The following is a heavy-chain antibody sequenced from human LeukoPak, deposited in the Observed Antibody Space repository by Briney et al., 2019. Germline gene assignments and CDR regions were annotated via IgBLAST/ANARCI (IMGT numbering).Heavy chain of an antibody. V-gene: IGHV1-18*01. Sequence: ASVKVSCKASGYTFTSYGISWVRQAPGQGLEWMEWISAYNGNTNYAQKLQGRVTMTTDTSTSTAYMELRSLRSDDTAVYYCAKLGKGGDCSGGSCDDYWGQGTLVTVSS. D-gene: IGHD2-15*01. J-gene: IGHJ4*02. CDR2: ISAYNGNT. CDR3: AKLGKGGDCSGGSCDDY. CDR1: GYTFTSYG.